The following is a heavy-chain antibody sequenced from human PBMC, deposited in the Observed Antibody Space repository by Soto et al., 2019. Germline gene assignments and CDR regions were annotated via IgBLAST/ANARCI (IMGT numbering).Heavy chain of an antibody. J-gene: IGHJ6*03. CDR3: ARSPRGVTTDYYYYYMDV. CDR2: IFSNDEK. CDR1: GFSLSNARMG. D-gene: IGHD4-17*01. V-gene: IGHV2-26*01. Sequence: QVTLKESGPVLVKPTETLTLTCTVSGFSLSNARMGVSWIRQPPGKALEWLAHIFSNDEKSYSTSLKSRLTISKDTSKSQVVLTMTNMDPVDTATYYCARSPRGVTTDYYYYYMDVWGKGTTVTVSS.